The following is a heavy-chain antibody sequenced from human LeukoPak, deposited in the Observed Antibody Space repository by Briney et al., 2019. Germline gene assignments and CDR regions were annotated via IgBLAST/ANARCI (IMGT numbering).Heavy chain of an antibody. CDR2: IYTRGTT. CDR3: AIKKGGWFGP. CDR1: GASMSSYY. Sequence: SEPLSLTYTVSGASMSSYYWSWIRQPPGKGLEWIGYIYTRGTTNYNPSLKSRVTVSVDASKHQFSLKLSSVTAADTAVYYCAIKKGGWFGPWGQGTLVTVSS. J-gene: IGHJ5*02. V-gene: IGHV4-4*09. D-gene: IGHD1-26*01.